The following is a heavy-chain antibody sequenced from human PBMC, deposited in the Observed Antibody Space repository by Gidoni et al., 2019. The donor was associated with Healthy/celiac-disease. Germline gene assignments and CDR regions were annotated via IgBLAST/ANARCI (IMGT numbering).Heavy chain of an antibody. D-gene: IGHD2-21*01. V-gene: IGHV4-39*01. Sequence: QLQLQESGPGLVKPSETLSLTCTVSVGSIRSSSYSWGWLRQPPGKGLEWIGSIYYSGSTYYNPSLKSRVTISVDTSKTQFSLKLSSVTAADTAVYYCARLVVYRYFDLWGRGTLVTVSS. CDR1: VGSIRSSSYS. J-gene: IGHJ2*01. CDR2: IYYSGST. CDR3: ARLVVYRYFDL.